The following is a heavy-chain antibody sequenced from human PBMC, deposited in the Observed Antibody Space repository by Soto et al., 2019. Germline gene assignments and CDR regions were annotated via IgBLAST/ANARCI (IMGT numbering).Heavy chain of an antibody. CDR2: ISYSGNT. D-gene: IGHD2-8*01. J-gene: IGHJ4*02. Sequence: SETLSLTCTVSGGSISNFYWSWIRQPPGKGLEWIGYISYSGNTNYNPSLKSRVSISVDTSKNQLSLNLTSVTAADTAVYYCARAPMVLSRSYFDAWGQGTPVTVSS. V-gene: IGHV4-59*01. CDR3: ARAPMVLSRSYFDA. CDR1: GGSISNFY.